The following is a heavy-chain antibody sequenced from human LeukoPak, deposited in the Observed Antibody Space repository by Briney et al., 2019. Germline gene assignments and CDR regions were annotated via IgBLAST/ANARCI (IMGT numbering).Heavy chain of an antibody. J-gene: IGHJ4*02. CDR2: INPNSGGT. D-gene: IGHD2-2*02. CDR3: ARGTPRNQLLLYHFDY. Sequence: ASVKVSCKASGYTFTGYYMHWVRQAPGQGLEWMGWINPNSGGTNYAQKFQGWVTMTRDTSISTAYMELSRLRSDDTAVYYCARGTPRNQLLLYHFDYWGQGTLVTVSS. V-gene: IGHV1-2*04. CDR1: GYTFTGYY.